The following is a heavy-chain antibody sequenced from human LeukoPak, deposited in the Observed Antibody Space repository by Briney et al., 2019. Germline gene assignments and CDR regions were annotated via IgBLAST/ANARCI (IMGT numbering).Heavy chain of an antibody. V-gene: IGHV3-74*01. D-gene: IGHD2-21*02. CDR3: ARESDEYYFDY. CDR1: GFTSSSYW. CDR2: INSDGSST. Sequence: GGSLRLSCAASGFTSSSYWMHWVRQAPGKGLVWVSRINSDGSSTSYADSVKGRFTISRDNAKNTLYLQMNSLRAEDTAVYYCARESDEYYFDYWGQGTLVTISS. J-gene: IGHJ4*02.